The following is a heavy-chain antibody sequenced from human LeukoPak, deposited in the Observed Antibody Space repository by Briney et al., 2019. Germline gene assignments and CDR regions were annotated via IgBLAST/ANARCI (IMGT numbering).Heavy chain of an antibody. CDR2: INPSGGST. Sequence: ASVKVSCKASGYTFTSYYMHWVRQAPGQGLEWMGIINPSGGSTSYAQKFQGRVTMTRDTSTSTVYMELSSLRSEDMAVYYCVVSTHGWIDYWGQGTLVTVSS. CDR3: VVSTHGWIDY. V-gene: IGHV1-46*01. D-gene: IGHD2-8*01. CDR1: GYTFTSYY. J-gene: IGHJ4*02.